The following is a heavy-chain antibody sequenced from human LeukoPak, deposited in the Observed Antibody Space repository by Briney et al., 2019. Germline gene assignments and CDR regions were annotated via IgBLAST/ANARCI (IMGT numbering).Heavy chain of an antibody. Sequence: GGSLRLSCAASGFTVSSNYMSWVRQAPGKGLEWVAVISYDGSNKYYADSVKGRFTISRDNAKNTVYLQMNSLRGEDTAVYYCARQGYSSGDMDVWGKGTTVTVSS. CDR1: GFTVSSNY. CDR2: ISYDGSNK. CDR3: ARQGYSSGDMDV. D-gene: IGHD6-19*01. J-gene: IGHJ6*03. V-gene: IGHV3-30-3*01.